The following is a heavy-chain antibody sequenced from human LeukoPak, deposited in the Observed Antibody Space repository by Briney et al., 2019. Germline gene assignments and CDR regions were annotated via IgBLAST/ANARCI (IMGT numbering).Heavy chain of an antibody. Sequence: QTGGSLRLSCTASGVSFDDYGMSWVRQAPGKGLEWVGIIRSKAYGGTTDYAASAKGRFTVSRDESKSIAYLQMNSLKTEDTAVYYCSRGRVYNSAWLEDYWGQGTLVTVSS. CDR2: IRSKAYGGTT. CDR3: SRGRVYNSAWLEDY. D-gene: IGHD6-19*01. J-gene: IGHJ4*02. CDR1: GVSFDDYG. V-gene: IGHV3-49*04.